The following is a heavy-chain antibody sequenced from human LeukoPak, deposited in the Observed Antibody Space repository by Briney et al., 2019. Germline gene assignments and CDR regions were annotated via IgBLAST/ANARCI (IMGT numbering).Heavy chain of an antibody. Sequence: GGSLRLSCAASGFTYSSFAMHWVRQAPGKGLEWVAIISYDGSAKYYADSVKGRFTISRDNSKNTLYLQMNSLRAEDTAVYYSARGSIAVAVGKYYFDYWGQGALVTVSS. J-gene: IGHJ4*02. D-gene: IGHD6-19*01. CDR3: ARGSIAVAVGKYYFDY. V-gene: IGHV3-30*04. CDR1: GFTYSSFA. CDR2: ISYDGSAK.